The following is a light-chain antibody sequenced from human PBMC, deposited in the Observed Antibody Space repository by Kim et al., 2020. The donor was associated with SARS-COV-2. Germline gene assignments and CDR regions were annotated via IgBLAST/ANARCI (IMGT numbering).Light chain of an antibody. Sequence: ASAGDRVTITCRASQGIACYLDWYQQKPGKAPKLLIYAASSLQSGVPSRFSGSGSETDFTLTISSLQPEDFATYYCQQAYSFPCTFGQGTKVDIK. J-gene: IGKJ2*02. V-gene: IGKV1-12*01. CDR1: QGIACY. CDR3: QQAYSFPCT. CDR2: AAS.